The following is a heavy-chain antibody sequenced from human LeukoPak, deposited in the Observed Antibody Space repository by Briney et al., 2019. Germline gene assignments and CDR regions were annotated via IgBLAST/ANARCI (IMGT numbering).Heavy chain of an antibody. J-gene: IGHJ4*02. CDR1: GGSFSGYY. V-gene: IGHV4-34*01. CDR2: INHSGST. CDR3: ARSPVGSSTSLDY. Sequence: PSETLSLTCAVYGGSFSGYYWSWIRQPPGKGLEWIGEINHSGSTNYNPSLKSRVTISVDTSKNQFSLKLSSVTAADTAVYYCARSPVGSSTSLDYWGQGTLVTVSS. D-gene: IGHD6-13*01.